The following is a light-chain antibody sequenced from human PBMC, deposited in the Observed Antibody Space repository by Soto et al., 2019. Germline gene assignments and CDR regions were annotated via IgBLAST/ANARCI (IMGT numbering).Light chain of an antibody. CDR2: GAS. V-gene: IGKV3-15*01. Sequence: EIVMTQSPATLSGSTGERATLSCRASQSVSSNLAWYQQKPGQAPRLRIYGASTRATGIPARFSGSGSGTEFTLTISSLQSEDFAVYYCQQYNNWPPYTFGQGTKLEIK. CDR1: QSVSSN. J-gene: IGKJ2*01. CDR3: QQYNNWPPYT.